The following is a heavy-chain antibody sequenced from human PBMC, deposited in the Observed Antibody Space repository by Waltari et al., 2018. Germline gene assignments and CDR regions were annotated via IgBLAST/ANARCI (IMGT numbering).Heavy chain of an antibody. CDR2: IYYSGST. Sequence: QVQLQESGSGLVKPSETLSLTCTVSGGSISSYHWSWIRQPPGKGLEWIGYIYYSGSTNYNPSLKSRVTISVDTSKNQFSLKLSSVTAADTAVYYCARGRGDFWSGYYPANPFDYWGQGTLVTVSS. J-gene: IGHJ4*02. CDR1: GGSISSYH. V-gene: IGHV4-59*01. D-gene: IGHD3-3*01. CDR3: ARGRGDFWSGYYPANPFDY.